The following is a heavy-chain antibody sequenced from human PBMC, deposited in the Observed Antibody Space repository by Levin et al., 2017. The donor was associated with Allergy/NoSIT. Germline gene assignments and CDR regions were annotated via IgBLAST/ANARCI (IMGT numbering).Heavy chain of an antibody. V-gene: IGHV3-74*01. CDR2: INSDGSST. D-gene: IGHD5-18*01. Sequence: GGSLRLSCAASGFTFSSYWMHWVRQAPGKGLVWVSRINSDGSSTSYADSVKGRFTISRDNAKNTLYLQMNSLRAEDTAVYYCAREGQLWLRDAFDIWGQGTMVTVSS. J-gene: IGHJ3*02. CDR3: AREGQLWLRDAFDI. CDR1: GFTFSSYW.